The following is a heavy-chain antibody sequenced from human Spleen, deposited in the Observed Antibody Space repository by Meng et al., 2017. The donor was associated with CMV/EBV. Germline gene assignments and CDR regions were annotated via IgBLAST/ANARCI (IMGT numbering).Heavy chain of an antibody. J-gene: IGHJ6*01. CDR3: PRDPFHPGWGAYRGYGRDV. CDR2: INPKSGGS. CDR1: GYNFTAYY. Sequence: ASVKVSCKASGYNFTAYYLHWVRQAPGQGLEWMAWINPKSGGSNYAQKFQGRVTMTRDTSISAAYMELSRLTSDDTALYYCPRDPFHPGWGAYRGYGRDVWGQGPRSPSPQ. V-gene: IGHV1-2*02. D-gene: IGHD3-10*01.